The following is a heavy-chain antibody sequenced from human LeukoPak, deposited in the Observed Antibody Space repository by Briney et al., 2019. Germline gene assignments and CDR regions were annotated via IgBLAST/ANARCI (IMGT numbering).Heavy chain of an antibody. CDR3: GRAGPVTKDHFIDV. CDR1: GFTFTSYS. J-gene: IGHJ6*03. Sequence: GGSLRLSCAASGFTFTSYSMNWVRQAPGKGLEWVSSISSSSSYIYYADSVKGRFTISRDNAKNSLFLQMNSLSAEDTAVYYCGRAGPVTKDHFIDVWGKGTTVTVSS. CDR2: ISSSSSYI. V-gene: IGHV3-21*01. D-gene: IGHD2-2*01.